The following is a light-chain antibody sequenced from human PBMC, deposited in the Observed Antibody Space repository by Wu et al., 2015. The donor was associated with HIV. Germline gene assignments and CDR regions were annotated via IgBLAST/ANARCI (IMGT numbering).Light chain of an antibody. CDR2: GAS. CDR3: QQYNNWPVT. Sequence: TSSARAESRVVSQQLKPGTRAXNPRPGLPRLLIYGASTRATGIPARFSGSGSGTEFTLTFSSMQSEDFAVYFCQQYNNWPVTFGPGTKVDIK. V-gene: IGKV3-15*01. J-gene: IGKJ3*01. CDR1: RVVSQQ.